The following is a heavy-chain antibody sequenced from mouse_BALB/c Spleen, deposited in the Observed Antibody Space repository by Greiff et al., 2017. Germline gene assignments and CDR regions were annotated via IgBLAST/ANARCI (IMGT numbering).Heavy chain of an antibody. V-gene: IGHV1-4*01. Sequence: QVQLKQSGAELARPGASVKMSCKASGYTFTSYTMHWVKQRPGQGLEWIGYINPSSGYTNYNQKFKDKATLTADKSSSTAYMQLSSLTSEDSAVYYCARSYRYGAMDYWGQGTSVTVSS. CDR3: ARSYRYGAMDY. J-gene: IGHJ4*01. CDR1: GYTFTSYT. D-gene: IGHD2-14*01. CDR2: INPSSGYT.